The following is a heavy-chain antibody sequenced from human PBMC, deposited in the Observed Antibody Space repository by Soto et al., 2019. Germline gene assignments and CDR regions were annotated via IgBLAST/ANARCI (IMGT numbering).Heavy chain of an antibody. V-gene: IGHV3-23*01. J-gene: IGHJ2*01. Sequence: YLRRSGEGRGFTSGREEISGVGEAPGKGRVWGSAISGGGITTHYADSVKGRFTISRDNSNKTLYLHKNSLRVEYTAVYYCSQVPVAVLAYW. CDR3: SQVPVAVLAYW. CDR1: GFTSGREE. D-gene: IGHD2-21*01. CDR2: ISGGGITT.